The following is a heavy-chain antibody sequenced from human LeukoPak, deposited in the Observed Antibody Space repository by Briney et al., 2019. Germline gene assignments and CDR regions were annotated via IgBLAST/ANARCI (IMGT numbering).Heavy chain of an antibody. D-gene: IGHD2-15*01. CDR1: GFTFSSYW. V-gene: IGHV3-7*01. Sequence: GGSLRLSCAASGFTFSSYWMSWVRQAPGKGLEWVANIKQDGSEKYYVDSVKGRFTISRDNAKNSLYLQMNSLRAEDTAVYYCAKNGDRGAYCTGGTCYPYFYYYMDVWGKGTTVTV. CDR3: AKNGDRGAYCTGGTCYPYFYYYMDV. CDR2: IKQDGSEK. J-gene: IGHJ6*03.